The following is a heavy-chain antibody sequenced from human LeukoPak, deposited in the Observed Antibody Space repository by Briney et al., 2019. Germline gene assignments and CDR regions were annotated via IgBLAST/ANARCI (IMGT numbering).Heavy chain of an antibody. D-gene: IGHD2-15*01. CDR3: ARGYCSGGNCYYYYGMDV. CDR2: INHSGST. V-gene: IGHV4-34*01. CDR1: GGSLSGYY. J-gene: IGHJ6*04. Sequence: SETLSLTCAVYGGSLSGYYWSWIRQPPGKGLEWIGEINHSGSTNYNPSLKSRVTISVDTSKNQFSLKLSSVTAADTAVYYCARGYCSGGNCYYYYGMDVWGKGTTVTVSS.